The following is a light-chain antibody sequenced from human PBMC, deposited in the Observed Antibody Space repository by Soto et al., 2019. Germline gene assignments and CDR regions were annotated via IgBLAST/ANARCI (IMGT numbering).Light chain of an antibody. Sequence: QSVLPQPASVSGSPGQSITISCTGTSSDVGGYNYVSWYQQHPGKAPKLMIYDVSNRPSGVSNRFSGSKSGNTASLTISGLQAEDEADYYCSSYTSSSTSGVFGGGTNVTVL. J-gene: IGLJ2*01. V-gene: IGLV2-14*01. CDR3: SSYTSSSTSGV. CDR1: SSDVGGYNY. CDR2: DVS.